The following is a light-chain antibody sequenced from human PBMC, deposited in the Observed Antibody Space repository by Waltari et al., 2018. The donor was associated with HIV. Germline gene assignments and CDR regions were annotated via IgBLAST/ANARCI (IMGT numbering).Light chain of an antibody. J-gene: IGLJ3*02. CDR3: QVWDFTTDHVV. V-gene: IGLV3-21*03. CDR2: DDA. CDR1: NVGSKR. Sequence: SYILTQSPSVSVAPGKTAKISCGGANVGSKRVHWYQQKSGQAQLLVIYDDAARPPGIPARVSGSNSGNTATLTITRGEVGDEADYYCQVWDFTTDHVVFGGGTKLTVL.